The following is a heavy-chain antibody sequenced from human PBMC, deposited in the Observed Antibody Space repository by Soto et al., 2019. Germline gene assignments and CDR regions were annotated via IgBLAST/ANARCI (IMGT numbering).Heavy chain of an antibody. CDR3: AKSPLSVTSSYYFDY. CDR1: GFTFSSYG. D-gene: IGHD4-17*01. Sequence: QVQLVESGGGVVQPGRSLRLSSAASGFTFSSYGMHWVRQAPGKGLEWVAVISYDGSNKYYADSVKGRFTISRDNSKNTLYLQMNSLRAEDTAVYYCAKSPLSVTSSYYFDYWGQGTLVTVSS. CDR2: ISYDGSNK. J-gene: IGHJ4*02. V-gene: IGHV3-30*18.